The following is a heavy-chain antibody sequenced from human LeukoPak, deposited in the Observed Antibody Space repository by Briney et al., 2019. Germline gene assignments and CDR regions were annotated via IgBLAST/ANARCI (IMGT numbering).Heavy chain of an antibody. V-gene: IGHV4-59*01. D-gene: IGHD3-10*01. CDR1: GDSISTYY. CDR3: ARGYGSGSYNNFNQ. Sequence: SETLSLTCTVSGDSISTYYWSWIRQPPGKGLEWIGYIHYTGNTDYDPSLTSRVPMSVDTSKNQFSLMLTSVTAADTAVYYCARGYGSGSYNNFNQWGQGLLVAVSS. CDR2: IHYTGNT. J-gene: IGHJ4*02.